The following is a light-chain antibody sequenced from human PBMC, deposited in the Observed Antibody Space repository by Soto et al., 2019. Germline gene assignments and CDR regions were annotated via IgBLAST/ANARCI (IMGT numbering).Light chain of an antibody. J-gene: IGKJ3*01. Sequence: DIQMTQSPSTLSASVGDRVTITCRASQSISTWLAWYQQKPGKAPKVLIYDASSLESGVPSRFSGSGSGTEFTLTISSLQSDDFATYYCQQYKNYLTFGPGTKGDIK. CDR3: QQYKNYLT. CDR1: QSISTW. V-gene: IGKV1-5*01. CDR2: DAS.